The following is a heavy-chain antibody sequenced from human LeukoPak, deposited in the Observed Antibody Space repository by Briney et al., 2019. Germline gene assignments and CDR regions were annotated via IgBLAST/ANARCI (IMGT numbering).Heavy chain of an antibody. V-gene: IGHV3-21*01. CDR2: ISSSSSYI. CDR1: GFTFSSYS. CDR3: AREAAGYSYGHGSPFDY. D-gene: IGHD5-18*01. J-gene: IGHJ4*02. Sequence: GGSLRLSCAASGFTFSSYSMNWVRQAPGKGLEWVSSISSSSSYIYYADSVKGRFTISRDNAKNSLYLQMNSLRAEDTAVYYCAREAAGYSYGHGSPFDYWGQGTLVTVSS.